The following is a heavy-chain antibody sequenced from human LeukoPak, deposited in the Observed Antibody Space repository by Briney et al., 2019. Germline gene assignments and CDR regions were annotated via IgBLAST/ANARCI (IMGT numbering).Heavy chain of an antibody. CDR3: ARDTITLLGGWFDP. CDR1: GYTFTSYG. D-gene: IGHD1-14*01. Sequence: ASVKVSCKASGYTFTSYGISWVRQAPGQGREWMGWISAYNGNTNYAQKLQGRVTMTTDTSTSTAYMELRSRRSDDTAVYYCARDTITLLGGWFDPWGQGTLVTVSS. V-gene: IGHV1-18*01. J-gene: IGHJ5*02. CDR2: ISAYNGNT.